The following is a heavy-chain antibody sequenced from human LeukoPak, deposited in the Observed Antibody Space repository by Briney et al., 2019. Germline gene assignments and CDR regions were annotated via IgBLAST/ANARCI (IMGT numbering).Heavy chain of an antibody. CDR3: AKNPQEDTAMVHYFDY. CDR1: GFTFSSYA. D-gene: IGHD5-18*01. V-gene: IGHV3-23*01. CDR2: ISGSGGST. Sequence: GGSLRLSCAASGFTFSSYAMSWVRQAPGKGLEWVSAISGSGGSTYYADSVKGRFTISRDNSKNTLYLQMNSLRAEDTAVYYCAKNPQEDTAMVHYFDYWGQGTLVTVSS. J-gene: IGHJ4*02.